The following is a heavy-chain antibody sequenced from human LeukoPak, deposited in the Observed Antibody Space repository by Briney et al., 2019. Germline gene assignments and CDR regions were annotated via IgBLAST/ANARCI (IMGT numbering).Heavy chain of an antibody. D-gene: IGHD5-12*01. CDR1: GGSFSGYY. Sequence: PSETLFLTCAVYGGSFSGYYWSWLRQPPGKGLEWSGYIYYSGSTNYNPSLKSRVTVSVDTSKNQFSLKLSSVTAADTAVYYCARQNFAVATSGSDYWGQGTLVTVSS. CDR2: IYYSGST. CDR3: ARQNFAVATSGSDY. J-gene: IGHJ4*02. V-gene: IGHV4-59*08.